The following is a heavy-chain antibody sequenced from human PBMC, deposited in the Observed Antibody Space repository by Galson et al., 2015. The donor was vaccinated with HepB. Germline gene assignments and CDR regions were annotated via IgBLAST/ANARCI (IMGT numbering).Heavy chain of an antibody. CDR2: TYYRSKWYN. J-gene: IGHJ4*02. Sequence: CAISGDSVSSNSASWNWIRQSPSRGLEWLGRTYYRSKWYNDYALSVKSRITINSDTSKSQFSLQLSSVTPEDTAVYYCARGGYGYLTSFNYWGQGTLVTVSS. D-gene: IGHD5-18*01. CDR1: GDSVSSNSAS. CDR3: ARGGYGYLTSFNY. V-gene: IGHV6-1*01.